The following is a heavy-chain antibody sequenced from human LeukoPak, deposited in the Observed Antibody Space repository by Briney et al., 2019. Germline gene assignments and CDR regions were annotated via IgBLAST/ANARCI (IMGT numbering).Heavy chain of an antibody. V-gene: IGHV3-30*18. Sequence: GGSLRLSCAASGFTFSSYGMHWVRQAPGKGLEWVAVISYDGSNTYYTDSVKGRFTISRDNSKNTLYLQMNSLRAEDTAVYYCAKRGRIAAAGSRYYYYGMDVWGQGTTVTVSS. D-gene: IGHD6-13*01. CDR1: GFTFSSYG. CDR2: ISYDGSNT. CDR3: AKRGRIAAAGSRYYYYGMDV. J-gene: IGHJ6*02.